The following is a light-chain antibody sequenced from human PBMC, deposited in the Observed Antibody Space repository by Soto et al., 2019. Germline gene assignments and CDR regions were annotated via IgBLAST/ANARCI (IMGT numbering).Light chain of an antibody. V-gene: IGLV1-40*01. J-gene: IGLJ1*01. CDR2: GNS. Sequence: QSVLTQPPSVSGAPGQRVTISCTGSSSNIGAGYDVHGYQQLPGTAPKLLIYGNSNRPSGVPDRFSGSKSGTSASLAITGLKAEDEADYYCQSYDSSLSGYVFGTGTKLTVL. CDR1: SSNIGAGYD. CDR3: QSYDSSLSGYV.